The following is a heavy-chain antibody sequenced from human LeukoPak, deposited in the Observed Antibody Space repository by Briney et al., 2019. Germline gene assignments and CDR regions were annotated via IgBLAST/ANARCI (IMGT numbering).Heavy chain of an antibody. CDR3: ARDSRGRYDILPRLRDRDAFDI. CDR1: GFTFSSYG. CDR2: IWYDGSNK. J-gene: IGHJ3*02. Sequence: GGSLRLSCAASGFTFSSYGMHWVRQAPGKGLEWVAVIWYDGSNKYYADSVKGRFTISRDNSKNTLYLQMNSLRAEDTAVYYCARDSRGRYDILPRLRDRDAFDIWGQGTMVTVSS. D-gene: IGHD3-9*01. V-gene: IGHV3-33*01.